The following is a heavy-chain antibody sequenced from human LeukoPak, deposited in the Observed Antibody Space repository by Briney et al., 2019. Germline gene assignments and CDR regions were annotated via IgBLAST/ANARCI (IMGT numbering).Heavy chain of an antibody. Sequence: GGSLRLSCAASGFTFSSYSMNWVRQAPGKGLEWVSSISSSSSYIYYADSVKGRCTISRDNAKNSLYLQMNSLRAEDTAVYYCARGYSSSCVDYWGQGTLVTVSS. J-gene: IGHJ4*02. D-gene: IGHD6-13*01. CDR2: ISSSSSYI. CDR1: GFTFSSYS. V-gene: IGHV3-21*01. CDR3: ARGYSSSCVDY.